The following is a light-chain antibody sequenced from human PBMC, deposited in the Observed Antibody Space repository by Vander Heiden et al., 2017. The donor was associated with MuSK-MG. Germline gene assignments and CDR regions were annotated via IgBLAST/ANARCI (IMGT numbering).Light chain of an antibody. CDR3: CSYAGSYTVV. V-gene: IGLV2-11*01. CDR1: SSDVGGYNY. CDR2: DVS. J-gene: IGLJ2*01. Sequence: QSALTQPRSVSGSPGQSVTISCTGTSSDVGGYNYVSWYQQHPGKAPKLICEDVSKRPSGVPDRFAGSKSGNTASLTISGLQAEDEADYYCCSYAGSYTVVFGGGTKLTVL.